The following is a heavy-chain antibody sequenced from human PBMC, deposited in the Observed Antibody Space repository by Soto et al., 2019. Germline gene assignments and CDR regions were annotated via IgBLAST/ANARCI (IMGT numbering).Heavy chain of an antibody. J-gene: IGHJ3*02. V-gene: IGHV3-30*18. CDR2: ISYDGSNK. CDR1: GFTFSSYG. CDR3: AKDFPNPNFWSGYDYAFDI. D-gene: IGHD3-3*01. Sequence: QVQLVESGGGVVQPGRSLRLSCAASGFTFSSYGMHWVRQAPGKGLEWVAVISYDGSNKYYADSVKGRFTISRDNSKNTLSLQMNSLRAEDTAVYYCAKDFPNPNFWSGYDYAFDIWGQGTMVTVSS.